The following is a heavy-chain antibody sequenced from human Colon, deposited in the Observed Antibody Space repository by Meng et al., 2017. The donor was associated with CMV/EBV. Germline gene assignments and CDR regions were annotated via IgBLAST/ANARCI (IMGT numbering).Heavy chain of an antibody. CDR3: ARPARGGYYDSGALDY. Sequence: GGSLRLSCAASGFIFSNYPIHWVRQAPGKGLEWVAVISFDGGDTYYADSVKGRFTISRDNSKNTLFLQMNSLRAEDTAVYYCARPARGGYYDSGALDYWGQGTLVTVSS. CDR1: GFIFSNYP. CDR2: ISFDGGDT. V-gene: IGHV3-30*04. J-gene: IGHJ4*02. D-gene: IGHD3-22*01.